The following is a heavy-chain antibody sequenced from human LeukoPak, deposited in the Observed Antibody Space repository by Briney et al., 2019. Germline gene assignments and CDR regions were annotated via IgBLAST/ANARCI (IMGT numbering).Heavy chain of an antibody. D-gene: IGHD3-10*01. CDR1: GFTFSSYD. J-gene: IGHJ4*02. CDR2: IGTAGDT. CDR3: ARARPHYYGSGSYGGAFDY. Sequence: GGSLILSCAASGFTFSSYDMHWVRQATGKGLEWVSAIGTAGDTYYPGSVKGRFTISRENAKNSLYLQMNSLRAGDTAVYYCARARPHYYGSGSYGGAFDYWGQGTLVTVSS. V-gene: IGHV3-13*04.